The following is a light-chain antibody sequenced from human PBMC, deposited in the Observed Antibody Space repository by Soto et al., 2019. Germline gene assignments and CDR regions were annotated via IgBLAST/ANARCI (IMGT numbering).Light chain of an antibody. CDR2: LGF. V-gene: IGKV2-28*01. CDR3: MQALQTYYT. J-gene: IGKJ4*01. CDR1: QSLLHSNGYNY. Sequence: DIVMTQSPLSLPVTPGEPASISCRSSQSLLHSNGYNYLDWYLQKPGQSTQVLIYLGFNRASGVPDRFSGSGSGTDFTLKISRVDAEDVGVYFCMQALQTYYTFGGGTKGEIK.